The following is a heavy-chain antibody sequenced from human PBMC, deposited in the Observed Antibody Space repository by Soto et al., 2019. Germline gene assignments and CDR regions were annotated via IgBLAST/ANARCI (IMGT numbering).Heavy chain of an antibody. Sequence: EVQLVETGGGLIQPGGSLRLSCAASGFTVSSNYMSWVRQAPGKGLEWVSVIYSGGSTYYADSVKGRFTISRDNSKNTLYLQMNSLRAEDTAVYYGARAYSSGWSNWFDPWGQGTLVTVSS. CDR3: ARAYSSGWSNWFDP. V-gene: IGHV3-53*02. D-gene: IGHD6-19*01. J-gene: IGHJ5*02. CDR1: GFTVSSNY. CDR2: IYSGGST.